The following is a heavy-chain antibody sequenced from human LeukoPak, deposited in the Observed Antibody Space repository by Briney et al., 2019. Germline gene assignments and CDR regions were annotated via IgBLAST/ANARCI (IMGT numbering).Heavy chain of an antibody. V-gene: IGHV4-39*07. CDR3: ARAGSNYNILTYYFDY. D-gene: IGHD3-9*01. Sequence: SETLSLTCTVSGGSISSSSYYWGWIRQPPGKGLEWIGSIYYSGSTYYNPSLKSRVTISVDTSKNQFSLKLSSVTAADTAVYYCARAGSNYNILTYYFDYWGQGTLVTVSS. CDR2: IYYSGST. J-gene: IGHJ4*02. CDR1: GGSISSSSYY.